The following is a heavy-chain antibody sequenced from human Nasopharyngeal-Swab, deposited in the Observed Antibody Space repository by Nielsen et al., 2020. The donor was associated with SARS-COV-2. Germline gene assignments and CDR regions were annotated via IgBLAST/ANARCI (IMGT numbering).Heavy chain of an antibody. CDR3: ARVGDTAMAPVSY. CDR1: GGSISSYY. D-gene: IGHD5-18*01. V-gene: IGHV4-4*07. Sequence: SETLSLTCTVSGGSISSYYWSWIRQPAGKGLEWIGHIHSNGNTNYNPSLKSRVTISVDTSKNQFSLELSSVTAADTAVYYCARVGDTAMAPVSYWGQGTLVTISS. CDR2: IHSNGNT. J-gene: IGHJ4*02.